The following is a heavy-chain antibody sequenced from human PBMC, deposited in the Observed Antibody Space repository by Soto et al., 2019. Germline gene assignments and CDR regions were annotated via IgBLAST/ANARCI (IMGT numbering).Heavy chain of an antibody. CDR1: GFTFSSYT. CDR3: AKDRQPHGRCPFDH. J-gene: IGHJ4*02. Sequence: EVLLLESGGGLVQSGGSLRLTCAASGFTFSSYTMSWVRQAPGEGLEWGSGIIHSGETFYADSVKGRVTISRDNANHMLYLQLHRLRVDDTAVYYCAKDRQPHGRCPFDHWGQGTLVTDSS. CDR2: IIHSGET. D-gene: IGHD2-2*01. V-gene: IGHV3-23*01.